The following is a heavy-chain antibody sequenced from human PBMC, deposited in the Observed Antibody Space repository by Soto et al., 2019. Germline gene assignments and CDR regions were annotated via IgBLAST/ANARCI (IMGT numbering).Heavy chain of an antibody. V-gene: IGHV1-69*01. CDR3: ARGYCSGGSCYYDAFDI. D-gene: IGHD2-15*01. Sequence: QVQLVQSGAEVTKPGSSVKVSCKASGGTFSSYAISWVRQAPGQGLEWMGGIIPIFGTANYAQKFQGRVTITADESTSTAYMELSSLRSEDTAVYYCARGYCSGGSCYYDAFDIWGQGTMVTVSS. CDR1: GGTFSSYA. J-gene: IGHJ3*02. CDR2: IIPIFGTA.